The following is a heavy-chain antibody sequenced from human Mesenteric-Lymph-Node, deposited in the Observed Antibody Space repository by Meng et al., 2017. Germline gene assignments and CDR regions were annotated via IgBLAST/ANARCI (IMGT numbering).Heavy chain of an antibody. Sequence: GESLKISCAASGFTFNTYAMNWVRQAPGRGLEWVSAITGSGRGTYYADSVQGRFTVSRDTSRNTLFLHMSSLRVEDTALYYCAKGHIAAPRYYFDDWGQGALVTVSS. V-gene: IGHV3-23*01. CDR3: AKGHIAAPRYYFDD. CDR2: ITGSGRGT. J-gene: IGHJ4*02. D-gene: IGHD6-13*01. CDR1: GFTFNTYA.